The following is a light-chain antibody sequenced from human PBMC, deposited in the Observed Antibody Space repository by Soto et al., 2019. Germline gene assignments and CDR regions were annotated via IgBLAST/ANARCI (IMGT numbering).Light chain of an antibody. CDR3: SSYTFSSTLVV. V-gene: IGLV2-14*03. J-gene: IGLJ2*01. Sequence: QAVVTQPASVSGSPGQSITISCTGTSSDVGGYNYVSWYQQHPGKAPKLMIYDVSNRPSGVSNRFSGSKSGNTASLTISGLQTEDEADYYCSSYTFSSTLVVFGGGTKVTVL. CDR1: SSDVGGYNY. CDR2: DVS.